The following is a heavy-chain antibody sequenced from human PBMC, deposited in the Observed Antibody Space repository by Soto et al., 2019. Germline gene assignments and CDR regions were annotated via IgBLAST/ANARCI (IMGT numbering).Heavy chain of an antibody. CDR3: VKEWSGSYRYFDL. V-gene: IGHV3-64D*08. J-gene: IGHJ2*01. Sequence: GGSLRLSCSASGFTFSSYAMHWVRQAPGKGLEYVSAISSNGGSTYYADSVKGRFTISRDNSKNTLYLQMSSLRAEDTAVYYCVKEWSGSYRYFDLWGRGTLVTVSS. CDR2: ISSNGGST. CDR1: GFTFSSYA. D-gene: IGHD1-26*01.